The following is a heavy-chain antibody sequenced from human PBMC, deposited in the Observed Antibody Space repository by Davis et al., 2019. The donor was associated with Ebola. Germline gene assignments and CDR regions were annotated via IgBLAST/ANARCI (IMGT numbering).Heavy chain of an antibody. Sequence: SETLSLTCAVYGGSFSGYYWTWIRQSPGKGLEWIGEINHSGSTNYNPSLKSRVTISVDTSKNQFSLKLSSVTAADTAVYYCAREKVAYFCSGGSCFRRFDPWGQGTLVTVSS. V-gene: IGHV4-34*01. D-gene: IGHD2-15*01. CDR1: GGSFSGYY. CDR3: AREKVAYFCSGGSCFRRFDP. CDR2: INHSGST. J-gene: IGHJ5*02.